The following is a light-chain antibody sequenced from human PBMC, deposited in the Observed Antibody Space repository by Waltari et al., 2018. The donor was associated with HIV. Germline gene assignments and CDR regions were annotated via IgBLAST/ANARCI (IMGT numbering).Light chain of an antibody. CDR3: SSYAGSNNVI. CDR1: SGDVGGDSD. Sequence: QSALTQPPSASGSPGQPGPTSCTATSGDVGGDSDFSWYQQHPGKAPKLMIYEVSKRPSGVPDRFSGSKSGNAASLTVSGLQAEDEADYYCSSYAGSNNVIFGGGTKLTVL. V-gene: IGLV2-8*01. CDR2: EVS. J-gene: IGLJ2*01.